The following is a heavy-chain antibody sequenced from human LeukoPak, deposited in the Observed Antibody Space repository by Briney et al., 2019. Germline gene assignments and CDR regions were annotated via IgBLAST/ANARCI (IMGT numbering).Heavy chain of an antibody. D-gene: IGHD6-19*01. CDR3: AFGKSSGWYYYGMDV. Sequence: GASVKGSCKASGYTFTSYGISWVRQAPGQGLEWMGWISAYNGNTNYAQKLQGRVTMTTDTSTSTAYMELRSLRSDDTAVYYCAFGKSSGWYYYGMDVWGQGTTVTVSS. CDR2: ISAYNGNT. V-gene: IGHV1-18*01. J-gene: IGHJ6*02. CDR1: GYTFTSYG.